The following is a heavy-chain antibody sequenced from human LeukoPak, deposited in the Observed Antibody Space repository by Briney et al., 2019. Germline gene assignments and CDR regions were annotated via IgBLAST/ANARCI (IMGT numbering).Heavy chain of an antibody. CDR1: GYTFTSYA. D-gene: IGHD1-26*01. CDR3: ARDRRELDAFDI. Sequence: ASVKVSCKASGYTFTSYAMHWVRQAPGQRLEWMGWSNAGNGNTKYSQKFQGRVTITRDTSASTAYMELSSLRSEDTAVYYCARDRRELDAFDIWGQGTMVTVSS. CDR2: SNAGNGNT. V-gene: IGHV1-3*01. J-gene: IGHJ3*02.